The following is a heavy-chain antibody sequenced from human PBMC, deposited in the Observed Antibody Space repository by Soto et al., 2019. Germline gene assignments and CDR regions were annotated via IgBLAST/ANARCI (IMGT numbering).Heavy chain of an antibody. J-gene: IGHJ4*02. CDR3: ARDGNSGPTNFDY. CDR2: ISAYNGNT. CDR1: GGTFSSDV. V-gene: IGHV1-18*01. D-gene: IGHD3-10*01. Sequence: ASVKVSCKASGGTFSSDVFSWVRQAPGQGLEWMGWISAYNGNTNYAQKLQGRVTMTTDTSTSTAYMELRSLRSDDTAVYYCARDGNSGPTNFDYWGQGTLVTVSS.